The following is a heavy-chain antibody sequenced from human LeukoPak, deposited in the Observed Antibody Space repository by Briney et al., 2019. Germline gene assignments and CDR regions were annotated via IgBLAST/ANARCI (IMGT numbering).Heavy chain of an antibody. V-gene: IGHV3-13*01. CDR2: IGTVSDT. CDR3: ARGPPRGKYYYMDV. CDR1: GFTFSSFD. D-gene: IGHD1-1*01. Sequence: GGSLRLSCAASGFTFSSFDMHWVRQPTGQGLEWVSTIGTVSDTYYPGSVEGRLTLSRDNAKNSLYLQMNSLTAGDTAVYYCARGPPRGKYYYMDVWGKGTTVTVSS. J-gene: IGHJ6*03.